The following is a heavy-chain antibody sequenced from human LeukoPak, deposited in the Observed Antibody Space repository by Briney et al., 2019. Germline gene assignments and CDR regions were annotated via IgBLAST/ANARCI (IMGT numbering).Heavy chain of an antibody. CDR3: ARRRYNWNAIDY. J-gene: IGHJ4*02. D-gene: IGHD1-20*01. CDR1: GFTFSSYW. CDR2: INRDGSSA. V-gene: IGHV3-74*01. Sequence: GGSLRLSCAASGFTFSSYWMHWVRQSPGKGPVWVSRINRDGSSANYADSVKGRFTISRDNAKNSLYLQMNSLRAEDTAVYYCARRRYNWNAIDYWGQGTLATVSS.